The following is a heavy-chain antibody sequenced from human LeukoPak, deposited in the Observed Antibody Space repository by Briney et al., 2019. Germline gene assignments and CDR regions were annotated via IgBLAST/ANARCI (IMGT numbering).Heavy chain of an antibody. CDR3: AKDQGGYSYGHQYYFDY. Sequence: GGSLRLSCAASGFTFSSFAMSWFGQAPGRGLEGVSAISGSGGSTYYADSVKGRFTISRDNSKNTLYLQMNSLRAEDTAVYYCAKDQGGYSYGHQYYFDYWGQGTLVTVSS. CDR1: GFTFSSFA. CDR2: ISGSGGST. D-gene: IGHD5-18*01. J-gene: IGHJ4*02. V-gene: IGHV3-23*01.